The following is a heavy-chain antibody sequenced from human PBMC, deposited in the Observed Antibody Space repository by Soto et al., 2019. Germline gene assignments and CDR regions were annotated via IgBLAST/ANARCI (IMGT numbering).Heavy chain of an antibody. CDR2: IYYSGSI. D-gene: IGHD6-6*01. CDR3: ARYSSSSVFDY. J-gene: IGHJ4*02. Sequence: PSETLSLTCTISGGSVSSGSYYWSWIRQPPGKGLEWIGYIYYSGSIDYNPSLQSRVTISADTSKTQFSLMMSSVTAADTAVYYCARYSSSSVFDYWGQGILVTVSS. V-gene: IGHV4-61*01. CDR1: GGSVSSGSYY.